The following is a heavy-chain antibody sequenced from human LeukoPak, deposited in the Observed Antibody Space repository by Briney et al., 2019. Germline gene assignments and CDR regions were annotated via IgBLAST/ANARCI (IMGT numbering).Heavy chain of an antibody. V-gene: IGHV4-4*07. CDR1: GGSISRYY. CDR3: ARAFDSRGYQRKGFDP. D-gene: IGHD3-22*01. J-gene: IGHJ5*02. Sequence: SETLSLTCSVSGGSISRYYWSWIRQPAGKGLQWIGRIYSSGRTNYNPSFKSRVTISVDTSKSQFSLKLSSVTAADTAVYYCARAFDSRGYQRKGFDPWGQGTLVTVSS. CDR2: IYSSGRT.